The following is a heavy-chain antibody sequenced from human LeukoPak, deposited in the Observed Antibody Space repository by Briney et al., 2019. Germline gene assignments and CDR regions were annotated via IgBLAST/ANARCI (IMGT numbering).Heavy chain of an antibody. CDR2: IYSGGST. Sequence: GGSLRLSCAASGFTVSSNYMSWVRQAPGKGLEWVSVIYSGGSTYYADSVKGRFTISRDNSKNTLYLQMNSLRAEDTAVYYCAKGRALVGGTTRSYDSWGQGTLVTVSS. CDR3: AKGRALVGGTTRSYDS. CDR1: GFTVSSNY. D-gene: IGHD1-26*01. J-gene: IGHJ5*02. V-gene: IGHV3-66*01.